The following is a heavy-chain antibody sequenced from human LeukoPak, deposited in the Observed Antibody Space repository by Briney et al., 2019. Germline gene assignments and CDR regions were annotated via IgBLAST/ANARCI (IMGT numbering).Heavy chain of an antibody. V-gene: IGHV4-39*01. CDR2: IYDSGST. CDR1: GGSIRSSYYY. D-gene: IGHD3-22*01. Sequence: SETLSLTCTVSGGSIRSSYYYWGWIRQPPGKGLEWIGSIYDSGSTYYNPSLKSRVTISVDTSKNQFSLKLNSVTAADTAVYYCARGYYDSSGYLLFDYWGQGTLVTVSS. J-gene: IGHJ4*02. CDR3: ARGYYDSSGYLLFDY.